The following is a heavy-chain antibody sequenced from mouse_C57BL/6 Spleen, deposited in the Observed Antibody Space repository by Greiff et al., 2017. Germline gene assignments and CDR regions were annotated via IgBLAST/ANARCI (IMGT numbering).Heavy chain of an antibody. CDR2: IYIGNGYT. CDR1: GYTFTSYG. J-gene: IGHJ3*01. D-gene: IGHD2-4*01. CDR3: AREGYDYDEIGAWFAY. V-gene: IGHV1-58*01. Sequence: VHVKQSGAELVRPGSSVKMSCKTSGYTFTSYGINWVKQRPGQGLEWIGYIYIGNGYTEYNEKFKGKATLTSDKSSSTAYMQLSSLTSEDSAIYFCAREGYDYDEIGAWFAYWGQGTLVTVSA.